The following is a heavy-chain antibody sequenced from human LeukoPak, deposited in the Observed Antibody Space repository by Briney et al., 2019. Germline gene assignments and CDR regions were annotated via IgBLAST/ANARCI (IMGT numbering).Heavy chain of an antibody. CDR2: IYYSGST. CDR3: ARALNGGSLDY. CDR1: GPPQNSGGYQ. Sequence: SETLSLPCTLSGPPQNSGGYQWSWLRQHPGRGLEWIGYIYYSGSTYYSPSLKSRVTISVDTSKNQFSLKLSAVTAAYTAVYYCARALNGGSLDYWGQGTLVTVSS. J-gene: IGHJ4*02. D-gene: IGHD2-15*01. V-gene: IGHV4-31*03.